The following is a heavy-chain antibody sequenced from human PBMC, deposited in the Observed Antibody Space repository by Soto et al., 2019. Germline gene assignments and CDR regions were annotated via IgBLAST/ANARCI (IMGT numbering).Heavy chain of an antibody. V-gene: IGHV4-4*07. Sequence: SETLSLTCTVSGGSISSYYWSWIRQPAGKGLEWIGRIYTSGSTYYNPSLNSRVTLSIDMTNNHVSLILNSVTAADTAVYYCARVGPWVPYYYDSSPYTFENWFDPWGQGTLVTVSS. J-gene: IGHJ5*02. CDR1: GGSISSYY. D-gene: IGHD3-22*01. CDR3: ARVGPWVPYYYDSSPYTFENWFDP. CDR2: IYTSGST.